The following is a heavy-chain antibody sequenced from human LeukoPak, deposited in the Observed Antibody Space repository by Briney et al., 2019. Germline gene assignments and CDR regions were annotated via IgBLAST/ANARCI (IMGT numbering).Heavy chain of an antibody. CDR2: ISGSGGST. J-gene: IGHJ4*02. CDR3: AKSMRIAAAGTGVDY. CDR1: GFTFSSYA. Sequence: GGFLRLSCAASGFTFSSYAMSWVRQAPGKGLEWVSAISGSGGSTYYADSVKGRFTISRDNSKNTLYLRMNSLRAEDTAVYYCAKSMRIAAAGTGVDYWGQGTLVTVSS. V-gene: IGHV3-23*01. D-gene: IGHD6-13*01.